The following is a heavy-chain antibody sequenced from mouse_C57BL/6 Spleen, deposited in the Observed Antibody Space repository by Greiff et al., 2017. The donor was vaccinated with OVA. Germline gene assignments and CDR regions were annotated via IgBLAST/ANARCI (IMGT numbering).Heavy chain of an antibody. CDR2: ISDGGSYT. D-gene: IGHD1-1*01. V-gene: IGHV5-4*01. CDR1: GFTFSSYA. CDR3: ARDTTVVSYYFDY. Sequence: EVNLVESGGGLVKPGGSLKLSCAASGFTFSSYAMSWVRQTPEKRLEWVATISDGGSYTYYPDNVKGRFTISRDNAKNNLYLQMSHLKSEDTAMYYCARDTTVVSYYFDYWGQGTTLTVSS. J-gene: IGHJ2*01.